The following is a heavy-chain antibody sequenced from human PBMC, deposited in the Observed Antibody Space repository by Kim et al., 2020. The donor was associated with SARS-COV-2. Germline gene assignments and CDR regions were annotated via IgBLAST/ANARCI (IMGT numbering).Heavy chain of an antibody. CDR3: AKTGYSSGWTYYYYGMDV. CDR2: IIPIFGTA. Sequence: SVKVSCKAPGGTFSNYAISWVRQAPGQGLEWMGGIIPIFGTANYAQKFQGRVTITADESTSTAYMELSSLRSEDTAVYYCAKTGYSSGWTYYYYGMDVWGQGTTVTVSS. D-gene: IGHD6-19*01. V-gene: IGHV1-69*13. CDR1: GGTFSNYA. J-gene: IGHJ6*02.